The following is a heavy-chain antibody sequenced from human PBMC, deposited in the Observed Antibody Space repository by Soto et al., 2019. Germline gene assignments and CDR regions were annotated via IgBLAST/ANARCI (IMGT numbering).Heavy chain of an antibody. CDR2: IYTSGST. J-gene: IGHJ3*02. CDR3: ASWHRSYSHRGDFDI. V-gene: IGHV4-4*07. D-gene: IGHD1-26*01. CDR1: GGSISSYY. Sequence: PSETLSLTCTVSGGSISSYYWSWIRQPAGKGLEWIGRIYTSGSTNYNPSLKSRVTMSVDTSKSQFSLKLSSVTAADTAVYYCASWHRSYSHRGDFDIWGQGTMVTVS.